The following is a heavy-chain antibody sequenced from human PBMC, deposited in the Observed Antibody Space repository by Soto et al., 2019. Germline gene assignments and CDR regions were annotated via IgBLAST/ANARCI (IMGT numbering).Heavy chain of an antibody. CDR3: AREGYSHDNRYYGMDV. CDR1: GYTFTGYY. Sequence: GASVKVSCKASGYTFTGYYMHWVRQAPGQGLEWMGWINPNSGGTNYAQKFQGWVTMTRDTSISTAYMELSRLRSDDTAVYYCAREGYSHDNRYYGMDVWGQGTTVTVSS. V-gene: IGHV1-2*04. CDR2: INPNSGGT. D-gene: IGHD5-18*01. J-gene: IGHJ6*02.